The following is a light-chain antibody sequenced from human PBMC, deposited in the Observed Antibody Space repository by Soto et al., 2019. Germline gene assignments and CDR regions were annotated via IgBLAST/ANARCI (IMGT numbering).Light chain of an antibody. CDR3: QQYDNLPYT. J-gene: IGKJ2*01. Sequence: DIQMTQFPSSLSASVGDTVTITCQASHDIDNYLNWYQQKPGKAPKLLIYVASNLETGVPSRFSGSGSGTDFSLTITSLQPEDIATYYCQQYDNLPYTFGQGTKVEIK. CDR2: VAS. CDR1: HDIDNY. V-gene: IGKV1-33*01.